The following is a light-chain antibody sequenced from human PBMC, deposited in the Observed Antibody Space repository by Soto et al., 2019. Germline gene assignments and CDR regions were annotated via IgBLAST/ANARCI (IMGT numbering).Light chain of an antibody. CDR1: QSVSTNY. CDR2: GAS. CDR3: QQYNNWPPWT. Sequence: EIVLTQSLGTLSLSPGERATLSCRASQSVSTNYIAWYQQKPGQAPRLLIYGASNRATGIPDRFSGSGSGTAFTLTISRLEPEDFAVYYCQQYNNWPPWTFGQGTKVEIK. J-gene: IGKJ1*01. V-gene: IGKV3-20*01.